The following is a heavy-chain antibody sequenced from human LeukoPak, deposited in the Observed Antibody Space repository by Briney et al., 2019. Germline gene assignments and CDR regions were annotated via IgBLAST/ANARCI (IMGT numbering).Heavy chain of an antibody. CDR1: GFTFSSYG. J-gene: IGHJ4*02. V-gene: IGHV3-30*18. CDR3: AKHHGDYEYYFDY. D-gene: IGHD4-17*01. CDR2: ISYDGSNK. Sequence: GGSLRLSCAASGFTFSSYGMHWVRQAPGKGLEWVAVISYDGSNKYYADSVKGRFTISRDNSKNTLYLQMNSLRAEDTAVYYCAKHHGDYEYYFDYWGQGTLVTVSS.